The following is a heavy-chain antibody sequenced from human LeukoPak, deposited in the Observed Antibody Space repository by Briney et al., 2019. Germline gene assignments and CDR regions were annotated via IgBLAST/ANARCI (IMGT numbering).Heavy chain of an antibody. CDR3: ARDPYASGWPDY. J-gene: IGHJ4*02. Sequence: GGSLRLSCAASGFTFSSYAMHWVRQAPGKGLEWVAVISYDGSNKYYADSVKGRFTISRDNSKNTPYLQMNSLRAEDTAVYYCARDPYASGWPDYWGQGTLVTVSS. V-gene: IGHV3-30*04. CDR1: GFTFSSYA. CDR2: ISYDGSNK. D-gene: IGHD6-19*01.